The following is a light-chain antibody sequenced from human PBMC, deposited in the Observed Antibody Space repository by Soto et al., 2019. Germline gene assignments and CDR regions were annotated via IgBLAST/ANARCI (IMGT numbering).Light chain of an antibody. CDR1: NIGSKS. CDR3: QVWDSSSDHPGV. Sequence: SYELTQPPSVSVAPGKTARITCGGNNIGSKSVQWYQQKPGQAPVLVIYYDSDRPSGIPERFSGSNSGNTATLTISRVEAGDEADYYCQVWDSSSDHPGVFGGGTKLTVL. V-gene: IGLV3-21*04. CDR2: YDS. J-gene: IGLJ2*01.